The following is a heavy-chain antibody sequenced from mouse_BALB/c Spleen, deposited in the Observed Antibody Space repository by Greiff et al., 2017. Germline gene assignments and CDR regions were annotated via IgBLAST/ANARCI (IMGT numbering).Heavy chain of an antibody. J-gene: IGHJ4*01. V-gene: IGHV1-87*01. Sequence: QVQLQQSGAELARPGASVKLSCKASGYTFTSYWMQWVKQRPGQGLEWIGAIYPGDGDTRYTQKFKGKATLTADKSSSTAYMQLSSLASEDSAVYYCAVITTGYYAMDYWGQGTSVTVSS. D-gene: IGHD2-4*01. CDR1: GYTFTSYW. CDR2: IYPGDGDT. CDR3: AVITTGYYAMDY.